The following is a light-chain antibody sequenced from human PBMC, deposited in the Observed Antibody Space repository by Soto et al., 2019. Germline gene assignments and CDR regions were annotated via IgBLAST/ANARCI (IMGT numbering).Light chain of an antibody. J-gene: IGKJ4*01. CDR3: QQAIHFPLA. CDR1: QGIDNW. V-gene: IGKV1-12*01. CDR2: AAS. Sequence: DIQMTQSPSSVSESVGDSVTITCRASQGIDNWLAWYQQKPGMAPKLLISAASNLQSGVPTRFSGSGSGTDFTLTINSLQPEDSATYFCQQAIHFPLAFGGGTKVEI.